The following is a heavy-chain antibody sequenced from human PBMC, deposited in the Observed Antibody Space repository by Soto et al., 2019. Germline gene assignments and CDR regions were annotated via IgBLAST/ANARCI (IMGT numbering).Heavy chain of an antibody. Sequence: QVQLVQSGAEVKKPGSSVKVSCKASGGTFSSYGISWVRQAPGQGLEWMGGIIPIFGTANYAQKFQGRVTITADESTSTAYIELSSLRSEDTAVYYCARDSLLWFGHSTYYFYYWGQGTLVTVSS. CDR3: ARDSLLWFGHSTYYFYY. CDR1: GGTFSSYG. D-gene: IGHD3-10*01. J-gene: IGHJ4*02. V-gene: IGHV1-69*01. CDR2: IIPIFGTA.